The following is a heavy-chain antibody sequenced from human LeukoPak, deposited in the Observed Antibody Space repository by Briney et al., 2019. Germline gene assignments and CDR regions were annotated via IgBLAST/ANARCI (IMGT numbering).Heavy chain of an antibody. J-gene: IGHJ5*02. CDR1: GYTFTSYY. D-gene: IGHD5-18*01. Sequence: GASVKVSCKASGYTFTSYYMHWVRQAPGQGLEWMGIINPSGGSTSYAQKFQGRVTMTRDTSTSTVYMELSSLRSEDTAVYYCARSRGYSYGADRGYNWFDPWGQGTLVTVSS. CDR3: ARSRGYSYGADRGYNWFDP. V-gene: IGHV1-46*01. CDR2: INPSGGST.